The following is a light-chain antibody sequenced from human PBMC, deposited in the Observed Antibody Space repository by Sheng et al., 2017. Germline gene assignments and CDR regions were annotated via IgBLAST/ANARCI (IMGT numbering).Light chain of an antibody. CDR3: QQYNSYSWT. CDR1: QSISSW. Sequence: DIQMTQSPSTLSASVGDRVTITCRASQSISSWLAWYQQKPGKAPKLLIYKASSLESGVPSRVPAAVDLGQNSLSPSAACSLMILQLYYCQQYNSYSWTFGQGYQGG. V-gene: IGKV1-5*03. CDR2: KAS. J-gene: IGKJ1*01.